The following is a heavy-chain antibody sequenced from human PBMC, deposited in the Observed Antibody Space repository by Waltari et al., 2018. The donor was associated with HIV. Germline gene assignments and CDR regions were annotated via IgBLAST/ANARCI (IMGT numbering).Heavy chain of an antibody. CDR3: ARSYLFSRTSPPPVDV. CDR2: IYYSGSA. D-gene: IGHD2-2*01. J-gene: IGHJ6*02. Sequence: QVQLQESGPGLVKPSETLSLTCTVSGGPISTYYWHWIRQPPGRGLEWIGYIYYSGSANYNPSLKSRVTISIDTSKNQFSLKLSSVTAADTAVYYCARSYLFSRTSPPPVDVWGQGTTVIVSS. V-gene: IGHV4-59*01. CDR1: GGPISTYY.